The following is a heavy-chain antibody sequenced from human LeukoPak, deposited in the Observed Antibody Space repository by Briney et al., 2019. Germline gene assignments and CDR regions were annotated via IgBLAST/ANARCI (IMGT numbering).Heavy chain of an antibody. V-gene: IGHV4-59*01. Sequence: SETLSLTCTVSGGSISSYYWSWIRQPPGKGLEWIGYVYYGGSTNYNPSLKSRVTISVDTSKNQFSLKLISVTAADTAVYYCARGLTYYDFLTGYYTFPYFDYWGQGTLVTVSS. D-gene: IGHD3-9*01. CDR1: GGSISSYY. J-gene: IGHJ4*02. CDR2: VYYGGST. CDR3: ARGLTYYDFLTGYYTFPYFDY.